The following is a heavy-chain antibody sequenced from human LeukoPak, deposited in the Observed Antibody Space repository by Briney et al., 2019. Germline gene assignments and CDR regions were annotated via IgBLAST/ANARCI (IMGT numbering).Heavy chain of an antibody. CDR1: GGTFSSYE. CDR3: ARDREGACDY. D-gene: IGHD1-26*01. J-gene: IGHJ4*02. V-gene: IGHV1-69*04. Sequence: GCSVKVSCKAPGGTFSSYEISWLRQAPGQGLEWMGRIIPILGIANYAQKFQGRVTITADKSTSTAYMELSSLSSEDTAMYYWARDREGACDYWGQGTLVTVSS. CDR2: IIPILGIA.